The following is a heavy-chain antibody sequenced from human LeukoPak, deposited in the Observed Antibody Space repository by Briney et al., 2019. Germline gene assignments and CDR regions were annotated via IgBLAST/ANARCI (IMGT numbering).Heavy chain of an antibody. V-gene: IGHV3-74*01. D-gene: IGHD5-12*01. CDR3: TTIRPDY. CDR1: GFTFSYYS. J-gene: IGHJ4*02. CDR2: IKYDDSDT. Sequence: PGGSLRLSCAASGFTFSYYSMIWVRQAPGKGLEWVSRIKYDDSDTHYADSVKGRFTISRDNAKNTLYLQMNSLSAEDTAVYYCTTIRPDYWGQGTLVTVSS.